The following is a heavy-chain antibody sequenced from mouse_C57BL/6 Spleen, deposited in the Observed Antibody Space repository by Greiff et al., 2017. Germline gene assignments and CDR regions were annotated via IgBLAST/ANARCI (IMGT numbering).Heavy chain of an antibody. V-gene: IGHV2-9-1*01. D-gene: IGHD6-2*01. J-gene: IGHJ2*01. CDR2: IWTGGGT. Sequence: QVQLQQSGPGLVAPSQSLSITCTVSGFSLTSYAISWVRQPPGKGLEWLGVIWTGGGTNYNSDLKSRLSISKDNSKSQVFLKMNSLQTDDTARYYCARNWGGSLSYFDYWGQGTTLTVSS. CDR3: ARNWGGSLSYFDY. CDR1: GFSLTSYA.